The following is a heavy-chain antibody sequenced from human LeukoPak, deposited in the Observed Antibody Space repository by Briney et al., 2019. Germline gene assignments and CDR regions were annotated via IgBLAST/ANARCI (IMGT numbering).Heavy chain of an antibody. D-gene: IGHD1-26*01. V-gene: IGHV5-51*01. CDR3: ARGVSARGRWYPTRFGF. CDR1: GYSFTNSW. J-gene: IGHJ4*02. Sequence: GESLKISCKGSGYSFTNSWIGWVRQMPGKGLEWMGIIYPGDSDTRYSPSFQGQVTISADKSINTAYLQWSSLKASATAMYYCARGVSARGRWYPTRFGFGGRGPLVPVSA. CDR2: IYPGDSDT.